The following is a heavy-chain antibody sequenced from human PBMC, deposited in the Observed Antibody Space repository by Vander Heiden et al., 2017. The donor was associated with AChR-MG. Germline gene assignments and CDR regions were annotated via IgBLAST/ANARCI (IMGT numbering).Heavy chain of an antibody. CDR3: AKEATPMTATTLDY. Sequence: QVQLVESGGGVVQPGRSLRLSCATSGFPFSTYGMHWVRQAPGKGLEWVAVISYDGTAKYYADSVKGRFTISRDNSKNTLYLQMNSLRTEDTTLYYCAKEATPMTATTLDYWGQGTLVTVSS. CDR2: ISYDGTAK. D-gene: IGHD1-7*01. V-gene: IGHV3-30*18. CDR1: GFPFSTYG. J-gene: IGHJ4*02.